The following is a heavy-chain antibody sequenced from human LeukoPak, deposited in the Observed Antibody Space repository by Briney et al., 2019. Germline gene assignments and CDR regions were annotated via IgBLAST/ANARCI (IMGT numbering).Heavy chain of an antibody. J-gene: IGHJ4*02. Sequence: PGGSLRLSCAASGFTFSSYAMSWVRQAPGKGLEWVSVISGGGGSTHYADSVKGRFTISRDNSKNTLYLQMNSLRAEDTALYYCAKGRCSSTSCPYYFDYWGQGTLVTVSS. V-gene: IGHV3-23*01. D-gene: IGHD2-2*01. CDR2: ISGGGGST. CDR3: AKGRCSSTSCPYYFDY. CDR1: GFTFSSYA.